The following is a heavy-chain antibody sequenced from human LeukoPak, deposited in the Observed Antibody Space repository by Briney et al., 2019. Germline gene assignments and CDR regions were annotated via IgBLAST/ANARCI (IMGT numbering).Heavy chain of an antibody. CDR1: GFTLRAHD. D-gene: IGHD6-19*01. J-gene: IGHJ4*02. Sequence: PGGSLRLSCVASGFTLRAHDMHWFRQAPGKGLEWVSGISGSRGTTYYADSVKGRLTISRDNSKNTLYLQMNSLRADDTAVYYCAKERTGGWPFDYWGQGTLVTVSS. CDR3: AKERTGGWPFDY. V-gene: IGHV3-23*01. CDR2: ISGSRGTT.